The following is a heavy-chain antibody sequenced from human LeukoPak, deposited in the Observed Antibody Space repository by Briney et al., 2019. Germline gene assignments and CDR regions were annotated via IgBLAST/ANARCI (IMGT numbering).Heavy chain of an antibody. D-gene: IGHD2-2*01. V-gene: IGHV3-21*01. CDR3: ARVRVPAAITWGLGY. Sequence: GGSLRLSCAASGFTFSSYSMNWVRQAPGKGLEWVSSISSSSMYIYYADAVNGRFTISRDNAKNPLYLQMNSLRAEDTAVYYWARVRVPAAITWGLGYWGQGTLATVSS. J-gene: IGHJ4*02. CDR1: GFTFSSYS. CDR2: ISSSSMYI.